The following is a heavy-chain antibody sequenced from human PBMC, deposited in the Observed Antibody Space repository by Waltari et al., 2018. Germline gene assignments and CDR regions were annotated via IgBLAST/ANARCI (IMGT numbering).Heavy chain of an antibody. CDR1: GGSFSSYY. CDR2: ISYSGST. J-gene: IGHJ6*02. Sequence: QVQLQESGPGLVKPSETLSLTCTVSGGSFSSYYWRWIRQSPGKGLEWIGNISYSGSTNYNPSLKSRVTISVDTSKNQFSLKLSSVTAADTAVYYCARGGRGTGFWSGPWYGMDVWGQGTTVTVSS. V-gene: IGHV4-59*01. CDR3: ARGGRGTGFWSGPWYGMDV. D-gene: IGHD3-3*01.